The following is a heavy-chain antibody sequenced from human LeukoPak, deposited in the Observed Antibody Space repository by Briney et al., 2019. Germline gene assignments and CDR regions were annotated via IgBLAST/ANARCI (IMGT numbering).Heavy chain of an antibody. CDR1: GFTFSSYA. CDR2: ISGSGGST. Sequence: GGSLRLSCAASGFTFSSYAMSWVRQAPGKGLEWVSAISGSGGSTYYADSVKGRFTISRDNSKNTLYLLMNSLRAEDTAVYYCAKGSDCSGGSCYSYYAYYYYYGMDVWGQGTTVTVSS. CDR3: AKGSDCSGGSCYSYYAYYYYYGMDV. V-gene: IGHV3-23*01. J-gene: IGHJ6*02. D-gene: IGHD2-15*01.